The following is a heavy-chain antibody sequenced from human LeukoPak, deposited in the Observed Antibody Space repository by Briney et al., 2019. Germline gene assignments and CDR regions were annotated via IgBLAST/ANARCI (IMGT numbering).Heavy chain of an antibody. CDR2: IYTSGST. Sequence: SETLSLTCTVSGGSISSYYWSWIRQPAGKGLEWIGRIYTSGSTNYNPSLKSRVTMSVDTSKNQFSLKLSSVTAADTAVYYCARDGRALTGYYCGSGSHINWFDPWGQGTLVTVSS. D-gene: IGHD3-10*01. CDR1: GGSISSYY. V-gene: IGHV4-4*07. CDR3: ARDGRALTGYYCGSGSHINWFDP. J-gene: IGHJ5*02.